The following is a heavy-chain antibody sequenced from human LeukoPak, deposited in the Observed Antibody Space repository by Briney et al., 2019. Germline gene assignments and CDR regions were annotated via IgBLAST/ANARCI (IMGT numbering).Heavy chain of an antibody. CDR1: GYTFTSYG. Sequence: GASVKVSCKASGYTFTSYGISWVRQAPGQGLEWMGWISAYNGNTNYAQKLQGRVTMTTDTSTSTAYMELRSLRSDDTAVYYCARAFTIVVVPAALLRKGTNWFDPWGQGTLVTVSS. D-gene: IGHD2-2*01. J-gene: IGHJ5*02. CDR3: ARAFTIVVVPAALLRKGTNWFDP. CDR2: ISAYNGNT. V-gene: IGHV1-18*04.